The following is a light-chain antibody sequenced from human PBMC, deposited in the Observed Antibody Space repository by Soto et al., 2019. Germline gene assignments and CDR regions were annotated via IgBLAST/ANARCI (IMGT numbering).Light chain of an antibody. CDR2: DVS. CDR1: SSDVGGYNY. V-gene: IGLV2-14*01. J-gene: IGLJ1*01. CDR3: NSYTSSSTYV. Sequence: QSVLTQPASVSGSPGQSITISCTGTSSDVGGYNYVSWYQQHPGKAPKLVIYDVSNRPSGVSNRFSGSKSGNTASLTISGLQAEDEADHYCNSYTSSSTYVFGTGTKLTVL.